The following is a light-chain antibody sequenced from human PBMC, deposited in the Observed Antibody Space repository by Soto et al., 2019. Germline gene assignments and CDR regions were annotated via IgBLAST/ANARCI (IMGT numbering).Light chain of an antibody. CDR2: AAS. J-gene: IGKJ2*01. Sequence: EIVLTQSPGTLSLSPGERATLSCRTSESVTSTYLAWYQQKPGQPPRLLIYAASSRATGIPDRFSGSGSGTDFTLTISRLEPEDFGVYYCQVFGSSPRYTFGRGTELEIK. CDR1: ESVTSTY. CDR3: QVFGSSPRYT. V-gene: IGKV3-20*01.